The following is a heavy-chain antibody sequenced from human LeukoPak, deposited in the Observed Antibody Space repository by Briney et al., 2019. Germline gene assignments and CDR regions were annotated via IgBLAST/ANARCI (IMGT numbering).Heavy chain of an antibody. Sequence: PLDSMSITCTGSAGSISSYYWSWVRQPPGKGLKWLGRIYTSGSTNYNPSLKHRVTVSVDTSKNQSSLKLSSVTAADAAVYYCAVCSVTGRAFDIWGPGTMVTVSS. J-gene: IGHJ3*02. CDR2: IYTSGST. D-gene: IGHD3-10*02. V-gene: IGHV4-4*07. CDR1: AGSISSYY. CDR3: AVCSVTGRAFDI.